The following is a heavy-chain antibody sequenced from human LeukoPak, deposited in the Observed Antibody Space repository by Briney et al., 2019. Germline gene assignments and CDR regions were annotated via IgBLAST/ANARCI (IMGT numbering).Heavy chain of an antibody. CDR1: GASISSRNYY. CDR3: ARHGGYSSPYLH. Sequence: PSETLSLTCTVSGASISSRNYYWGWIRQPPGKGLEWIGSIYYSGSTDYNPSLKSRVTISVDTSKNQFSLKLSSVTATDTAVYYCARHGGYSSPYLHWGQGTLVTVSS. J-gene: IGHJ1*01. V-gene: IGHV4-39*01. D-gene: IGHD6-13*01. CDR2: IYYSGST.